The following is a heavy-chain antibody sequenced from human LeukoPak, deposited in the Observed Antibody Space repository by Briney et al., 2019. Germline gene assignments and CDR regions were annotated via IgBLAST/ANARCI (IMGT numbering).Heavy chain of an antibody. CDR1: GYSISSGYY. CDR3: ARVRYNYGDSDY. J-gene: IGHJ4*02. D-gene: IGHD5-18*01. CDR2: IYHNGNT. V-gene: IGHV4-38-2*01. Sequence: SETLSLTCAVSGYSISSGYYWGWIRQPPGKGLEWIGTIYHNGNTYYNPSLKSRVTISVDTSKNQFSLKLSSVTAADTAVYYCARVRYNYGDSDYWGQGTLDTASS.